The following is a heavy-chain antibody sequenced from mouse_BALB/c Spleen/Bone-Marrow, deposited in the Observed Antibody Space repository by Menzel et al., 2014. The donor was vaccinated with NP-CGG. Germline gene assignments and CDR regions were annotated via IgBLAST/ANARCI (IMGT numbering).Heavy chain of an antibody. CDR1: GFNIKDTY. CDR3: ALYYDYDVGY. D-gene: IGHD2-4*01. J-gene: IGHJ2*01. CDR2: IDPANGNT. Sequence: VQLQQSGAELVKPGASVKLSCTASGFNIKDTYMHWVKQRPEQGLEWIGRIDPANGNTKYDPKLQGKATITADTSSNTAYLQLSSLTSEDTAVDYCALYYDYDVGYWGQGTTLTVSS. V-gene: IGHV14-3*02.